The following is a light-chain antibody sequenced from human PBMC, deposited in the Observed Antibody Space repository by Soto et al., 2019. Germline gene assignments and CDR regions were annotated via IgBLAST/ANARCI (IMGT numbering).Light chain of an antibody. V-gene: IGKV3-20*01. Sequence: EIVLTQSPGTLSLSGGERATLSCRASQSLSINSLAWYQQKPGQSPRLLVYGASTRDTGIPDRFRGSGSGTDFALTISSLEPEDFAMYYCQQYDGSPLTFGPGTKVDIK. J-gene: IGKJ3*01. CDR3: QQYDGSPLT. CDR2: GAS. CDR1: QSLSINS.